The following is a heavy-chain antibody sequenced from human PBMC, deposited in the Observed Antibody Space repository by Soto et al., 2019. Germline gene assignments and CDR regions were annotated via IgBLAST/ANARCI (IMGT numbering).Heavy chain of an antibody. CDR2: IYYSGST. Sequence: QVQLQESGPGLVKPSQTLSLTCTVSGGSISSGGYYWSWIRQHPGKGLEWIGYIYYSGSTYYNQSLKSRVTISVDTSKNQFSLKLSSVTAADTAVYYCARGGSGSYWFDPWGQGTLVTVSS. D-gene: IGHD1-26*01. CDR1: GGSISSGGYY. V-gene: IGHV4-31*03. CDR3: ARGGSGSYWFDP. J-gene: IGHJ5*02.